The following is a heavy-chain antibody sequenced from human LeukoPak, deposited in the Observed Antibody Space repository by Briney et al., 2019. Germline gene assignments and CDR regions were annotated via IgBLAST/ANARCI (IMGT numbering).Heavy chain of an antibody. CDR1: GGSISSYY. V-gene: IGHV4-59*01. CDR2: TYYSGST. J-gene: IGHJ4*02. D-gene: IGHD6-13*01. Sequence: SETLSLTCTVSGGSISSYYWSWIRQPPGKGLEWIGYTYYSGSTNYNPSLKSRVTISVDTSKNQFSLKLSSVTAADTAVYYCARVRAAAEEYYFDYWGQGTLVTVSS. CDR3: ARVRAAAEEYYFDY.